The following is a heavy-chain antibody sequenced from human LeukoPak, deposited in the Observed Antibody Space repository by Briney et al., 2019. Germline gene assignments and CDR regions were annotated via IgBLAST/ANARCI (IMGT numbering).Heavy chain of an antibody. V-gene: IGHV3-48*02. CDR1: GFTFSSYR. CDR3: ARGGGNMAAAVPFDS. Sequence: GGSLRLSCAASGFTFSSYRMNWVRQAPGKGLEWVSYISSSSSSSYYADSVKGRFTISRDNAKNSLYLQMNGLRDEDTAVYYCARGGGNMAAAVPFDSWGQGTLVTVSS. D-gene: IGHD6-13*01. CDR2: ISSSSSSS. J-gene: IGHJ4*02.